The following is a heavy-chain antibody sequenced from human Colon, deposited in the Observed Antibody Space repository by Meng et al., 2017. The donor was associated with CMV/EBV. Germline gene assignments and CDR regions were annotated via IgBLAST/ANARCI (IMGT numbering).Heavy chain of an antibody. D-gene: IGHD1-26*01. CDR3: AIYSGSYGWEAFDI. J-gene: IGHJ3*02. CDR2: IIPMLGIA. Sequence: SVKVSCKASGGTFSRYTFNWVRQAPGQGLEWMGRIIPMLGIANYAQKFQGRVTVTAETSTSTAYMKLSSLRSEDTAVYYCAIYSGSYGWEAFDIWGQGTMVTVSS. V-gene: IGHV1-69*02. CDR1: GGTFSRYT.